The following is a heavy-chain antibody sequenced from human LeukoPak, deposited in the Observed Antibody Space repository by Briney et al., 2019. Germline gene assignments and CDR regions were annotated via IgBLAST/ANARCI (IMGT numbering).Heavy chain of an antibody. V-gene: IGHV1-3*01. CDR3: ARDHSYDSGWPPFDY. J-gene: IGHJ4*02. Sequence: ASVKVSCKASGYTFTSYDINWVRQATGQGLEWMGWINAGNGNTKYSQKFQGRVTITRDTSASTAYMELSSLRSEDTAVYYCARDHSYDSGWPPFDYWGQGTLVTVSS. CDR1: GYTFTSYD. CDR2: INAGNGNT. D-gene: IGHD6-19*01.